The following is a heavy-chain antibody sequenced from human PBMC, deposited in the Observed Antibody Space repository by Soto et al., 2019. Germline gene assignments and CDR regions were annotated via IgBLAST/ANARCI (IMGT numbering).Heavy chain of an antibody. CDR2: IYHSGST. J-gene: IGHJ3*02. V-gene: IGHV4-59*12. CDR1: GGSISSYY. Sequence: PSETLSLTCTVSGGSISSYYWSWIRQPPGKGLEWIGYIYHSGSTYYNPSLKSRVTISVDRSKNQFSLKLSSVTAADTAVYYCARAPDSWGQGTMVTVSS. CDR3: ARAPDS.